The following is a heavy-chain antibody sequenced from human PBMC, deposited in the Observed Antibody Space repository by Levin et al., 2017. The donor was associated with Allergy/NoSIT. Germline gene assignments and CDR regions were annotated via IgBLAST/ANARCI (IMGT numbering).Heavy chain of an antibody. CDR3: ARDKIRINYDFWSGYYRVGGEAEQGGMDG. J-gene: IGHJ6*02. Sequence: QTLSLTCTFSGFSLSTSGMRVSWIRQPPGKALEWLARIDWDDDKFYSTSLKTRLTISKDTSKNQVVLTMTNMDPVDTATYYCARDKIRINYDFWSGYYRVGGEAEQGGMDGWGQGTTVTVSS. CDR2: IDWDDDK. CDR1: GFSLSTSGMR. V-gene: IGHV2-70*04. D-gene: IGHD3-3*01.